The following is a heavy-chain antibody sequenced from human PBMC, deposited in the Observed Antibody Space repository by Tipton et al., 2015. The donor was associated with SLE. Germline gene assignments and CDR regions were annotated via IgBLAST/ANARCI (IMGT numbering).Heavy chain of an antibody. J-gene: IGHJ4*02. D-gene: IGHD2-15*01. CDR1: GGSFSGYY. CDR2: ITHSGST. Sequence: GLVKPSETLSLTCAVYGGSFSGYYWSWIRQPPGKGLEWIGEITHSGSTNYNPSLKSRVTISVDTSKNQFSLKLSSVTAADTAVYYCARGEGSGGSCYAIWGQGTLVTVSS. CDR3: ARGEGSGGSCYAI. V-gene: IGHV4-34*01.